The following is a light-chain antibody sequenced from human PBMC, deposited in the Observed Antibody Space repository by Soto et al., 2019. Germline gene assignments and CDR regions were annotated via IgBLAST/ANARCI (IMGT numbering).Light chain of an antibody. Sequence: QSVLTQPASVSGSPGQSITISCTGTSSDVGAYRYVSWYQQHPGKAPKLIIYEVSNRPSGVSNRFSGSKSGNTASLTVSELQAEDEAYYYCSSYTTTTTLVFGTGTKVTVL. J-gene: IGLJ1*01. CDR3: SSYTTTTTLV. V-gene: IGLV2-14*01. CDR1: SSDVGAYRY. CDR2: EVS.